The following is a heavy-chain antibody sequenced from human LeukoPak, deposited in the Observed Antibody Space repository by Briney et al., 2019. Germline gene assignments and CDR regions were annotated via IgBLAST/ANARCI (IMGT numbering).Heavy chain of an antibody. D-gene: IGHD6-13*01. Sequence: GGSLRLSCAASGFTFSDYYMSWIRQAPGKGLEWVAVIWYDGSNKYYAGSVKGRFTISRDNSKNTLYLQMNSLRAEDTAVYYCAREYSSSWYGYYGMDVWGQGTTVTVSS. CDR3: AREYSSSWYGYYGMDV. V-gene: IGHV3-33*08. CDR1: GFTFSDYY. CDR2: IWYDGSNK. J-gene: IGHJ6*02.